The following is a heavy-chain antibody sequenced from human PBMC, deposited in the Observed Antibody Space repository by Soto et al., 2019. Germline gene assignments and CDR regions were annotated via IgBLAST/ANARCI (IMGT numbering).Heavy chain of an antibody. CDR3: ARRSSGWYFDY. J-gene: IGHJ4*02. D-gene: IGHD6-19*01. CDR1: GFTFSSYA. CDR2: ISGSGGST. V-gene: IGHV3-23*01. Sequence: EVQLLESGGGLVQPGGSLRLSCAASGFTFSSYAMSWVRQAPGKGLEWVSAISGSGGSTYYADSVKGRFTISRDNSKNTLYLPLNSLRAEDTAVYYCARRSSGWYFDYWGRGTLVTVSS.